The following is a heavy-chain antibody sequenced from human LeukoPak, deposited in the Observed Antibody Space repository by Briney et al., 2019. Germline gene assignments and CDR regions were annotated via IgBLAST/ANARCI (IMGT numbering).Heavy chain of an antibody. CDR2: IYPGDSDT. D-gene: IGHD6-19*01. V-gene: IGHV5-51*01. J-gene: IGHJ3*02. CDR1: GYSFTSYW. CDR3: ARRSRQWLADDAFDI. Sequence: GESLKISCKGSGYSFTSYWIGWVRQMPGKGLEWMGIIYPGDSDTRYSPSFQGQVTISADKSISSAYLQWSSLKASDTAMYYCARRSRQWLADDAFDIWGQGTMVTVSS.